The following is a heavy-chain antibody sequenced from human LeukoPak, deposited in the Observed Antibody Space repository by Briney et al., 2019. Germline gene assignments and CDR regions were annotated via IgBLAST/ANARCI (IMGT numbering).Heavy chain of an antibody. CDR1: GFTFSSYA. D-gene: IGHD4-17*01. CDR3: AKDKYLTVTTIFDY. CDR2: ISYDGSNK. V-gene: IGHV3-30-3*01. J-gene: IGHJ4*02. Sequence: GGSLRLSCAASGFTFSSYAMHWVRQAPGKGLEWVAVISYDGSNKYYADSVKGRFTISRDNSKNTLYLQMNSLRAEDTAVYYCAKDKYLTVTTIFDYWGQGTLVTVSS.